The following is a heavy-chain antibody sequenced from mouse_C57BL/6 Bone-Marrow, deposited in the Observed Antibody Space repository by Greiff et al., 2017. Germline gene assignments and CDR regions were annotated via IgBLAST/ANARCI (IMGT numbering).Heavy chain of an antibody. V-gene: IGHV2-6-1*01. CDR3: AGHAGLLDAMDY. D-gene: IGHD2-10*01. Sequence: VKLQESGPGLVAPSQSLSITCTVSGFSLTSYGVHWVRQPPGKGLEWLVVIWSDRSTTYNSALKSRLSIIKDNPKSQVFLKMNSRQTDDTAMYYCAGHAGLLDAMDYWGQGTSVTVSS. CDR1: GFSLTSYG. CDR2: IWSDRST. J-gene: IGHJ4*01.